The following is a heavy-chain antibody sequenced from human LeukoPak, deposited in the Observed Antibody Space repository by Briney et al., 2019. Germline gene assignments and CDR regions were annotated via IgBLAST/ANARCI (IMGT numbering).Heavy chain of an antibody. CDR3: AREALVGATSIIDY. CDR1: GYSFADYY. V-gene: IGHV1-2*02. CDR2: INPNSGGT. J-gene: IGHJ4*02. D-gene: IGHD1-26*01. Sequence: ASVKVSCKASGYSFADYYMHWVRQAPGQGLEWMGWINPNSGGTNYAQKFQGRVTMTRDTSISTAYMELSRLRSDDTAVYYCAREALVGATSIIDYWGQGTLVTVSS.